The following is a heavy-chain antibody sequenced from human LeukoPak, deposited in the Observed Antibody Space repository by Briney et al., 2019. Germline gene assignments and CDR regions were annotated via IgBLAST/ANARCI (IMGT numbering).Heavy chain of an antibody. D-gene: IGHD6-13*01. CDR1: GFTFSTYG. CDR3: ARGQQLIKTD. Sequence: GRSLRLSCAVSGFTFSTYGMHWVRQAPGKVLEWVAVIWYDESKKYYADSVKGRFTISRDNSKNTLYLQMNSLRAEDTAVYYCARGQQLIKTDWGQGTLVTVSS. J-gene: IGHJ4*02. V-gene: IGHV3-33*01. CDR2: IWYDESKK.